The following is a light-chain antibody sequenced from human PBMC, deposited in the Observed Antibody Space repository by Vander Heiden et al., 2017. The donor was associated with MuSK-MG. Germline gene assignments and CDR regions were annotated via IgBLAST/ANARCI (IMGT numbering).Light chain of an antibody. CDR1: SSNIGAGDA. J-gene: IGLJ3*02. CDR2: GNS. CDR3: QYYNSSLWV. Sequence: QSVLTQPPSLSGAPGQRVTISCTSSSSNIGAGDALHWYQQVPATALILFIYGNSNRPSGVPDCVSGSNSATTASLTITGLQAEDEYYYYSQYYNSSLWVFGGGTKLTVL. V-gene: IGLV1-40*01.